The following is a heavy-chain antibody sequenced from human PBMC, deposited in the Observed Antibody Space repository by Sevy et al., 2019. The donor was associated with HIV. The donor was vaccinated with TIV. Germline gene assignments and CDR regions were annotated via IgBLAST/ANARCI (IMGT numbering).Heavy chain of an antibody. D-gene: IGHD2-2*01. J-gene: IGHJ6*02. Sequence: GESLKISCAASGFTFSRYWMSWVRQAPGKGLEWVANIKVDGSEKYYVASVKGRFTISRDNAKNSLYLQMNSLRAEDTAVYYCARDCSSTRCLWGMDVWGQGTTVTVSS. V-gene: IGHV3-7*03. CDR3: ARDCSSTRCLWGMDV. CDR1: GFTFSRYW. CDR2: IKVDGSEK.